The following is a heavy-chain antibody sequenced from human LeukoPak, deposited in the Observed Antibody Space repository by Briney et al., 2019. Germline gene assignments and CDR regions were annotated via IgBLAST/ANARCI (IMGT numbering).Heavy chain of an antibody. V-gene: IGHV7-4-1*02. CDR1: GYTFTGYY. CDR2: INTNTGNP. Sequence: ASVKVSCKASGYTFTGYYMHWVRQAPGQGLEWMGWINTNTGNPTYAQGFTGRFVFSLDTSVSTAYLQISSLKAEDTAVYYCARDLAPYCSSTSCQDYYYYYGMDVWGQGTTVTVSS. D-gene: IGHD2-2*01. J-gene: IGHJ6*02. CDR3: ARDLAPYCSSTSCQDYYYYYGMDV.